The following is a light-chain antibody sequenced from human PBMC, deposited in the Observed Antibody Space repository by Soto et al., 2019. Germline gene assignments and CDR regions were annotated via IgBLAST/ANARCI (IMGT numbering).Light chain of an antibody. CDR3: CSYAGSSTFYV. J-gene: IGLJ1*01. V-gene: IGLV2-14*01. CDR2: EVS. CDR1: TSDVVEYNY. Sequence: ALTQPASVSASPGQSITISCTAATSDVVEYNYVSWYQQYPGRAPTLLLYEVSHRPSGVSHRFSGSKSGNTASLTISGLQAEDEADYYCCSYAGSSTFYVFGTGTKVTVL.